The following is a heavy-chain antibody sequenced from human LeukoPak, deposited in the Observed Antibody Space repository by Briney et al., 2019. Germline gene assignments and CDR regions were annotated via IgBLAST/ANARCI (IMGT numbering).Heavy chain of an antibody. CDR1: GGSFSGYY. V-gene: IGHV4-34*01. CDR2: INHSGST. D-gene: IGHD6-13*01. Sequence: SETLSLTCAVYGGSFSGYYWSWLRQPPGKGLEWIGEINHSGSTNYNPSLKSRVTISVDTSKNQFSLKLSSVTAADTAVYYCARQRYSSSWYLFDYWGQGTLVTVPS. J-gene: IGHJ4*02. CDR3: ARQRYSSSWYLFDY.